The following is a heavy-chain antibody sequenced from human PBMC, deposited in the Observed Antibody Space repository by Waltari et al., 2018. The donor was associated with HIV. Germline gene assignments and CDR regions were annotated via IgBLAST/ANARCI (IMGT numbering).Heavy chain of an antibody. CDR2: DSYSGST. Sequence: QLQLQESGPGLVKPSETLSLTCTVSGGSISRNTYYWGWIRQPPGKGLEWIGSDSYSGSTDYHPSLKSRVTISVDTSKNQFSLKLNSWTAADTAVYYCATYSDFWSGYSERHAYEYGINVWGQGTTVTVSS. J-gene: IGHJ6*02. D-gene: IGHD3-3*01. V-gene: IGHV4-39*01. CDR1: GGSISRNTYY. CDR3: ATYSDFWSGYSERHAYEYGINV.